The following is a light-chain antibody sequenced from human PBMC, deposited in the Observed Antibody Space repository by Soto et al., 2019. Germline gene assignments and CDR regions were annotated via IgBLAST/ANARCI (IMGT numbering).Light chain of an antibody. CDR2: VAS. J-gene: IGKJ3*01. CDR3: QHSYSTPFS. V-gene: IGKV1-39*01. Sequence: DIQMTQSPSSLHASIEDSVTIACRASESFALYVDWYQQKPGKAPDLLIYVASNLYSRVPSRFSGSGSGTEFSLTVSSLQPEDVATYYCQHSYSTPFSFGPGTKVYIK. CDR1: ESFALY.